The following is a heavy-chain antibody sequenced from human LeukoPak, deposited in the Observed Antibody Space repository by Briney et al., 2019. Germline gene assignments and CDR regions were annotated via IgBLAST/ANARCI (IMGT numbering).Heavy chain of an antibody. J-gene: IGHJ5*02. CDR1: GGSISSSY. CDR2: IYYSGST. Sequence: PSETLSLTCTVSGGSISSSYWSWIRQPPGKGLEWIGYIYYSGSTNYNPSLKSRVTISLDTSKNQFSLKLSSVTAADTAVYYCARHRTLAYCYDSSGYYPTWFDPWGQGTLVTVSS. D-gene: IGHD3-22*01. V-gene: IGHV4-59*08. CDR3: ARHRTLAYCYDSSGYYPTWFDP.